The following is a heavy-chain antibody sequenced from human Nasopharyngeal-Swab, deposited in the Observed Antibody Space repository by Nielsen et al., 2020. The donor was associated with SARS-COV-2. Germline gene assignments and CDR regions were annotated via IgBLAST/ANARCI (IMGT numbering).Heavy chain of an antibody. CDR2: INSDGSST. J-gene: IGHJ4*02. CDR3: ARSYGSGSYYNVDY. CDR1: GFTFGSYW. Sequence: GASLKISCAASGFTFGSYWMHWVRQAPGKGLVWVSRINSDGSSTRYADSVKGRFTISRDNDKNTLYLQMNSLRAEDTGVYYCARSYGSGSYYNVDYWGQGTLVTVSS. D-gene: IGHD3-10*01. V-gene: IGHV3-74*01.